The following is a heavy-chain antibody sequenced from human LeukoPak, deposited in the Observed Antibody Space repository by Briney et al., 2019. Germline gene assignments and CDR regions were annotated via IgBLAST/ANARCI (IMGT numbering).Heavy chain of an antibody. CDR2: INQDGSDK. D-gene: IGHD6-13*01. V-gene: IGHV3-7*01. Sequence: GGSLRLSCAASGFTFKRHWMSWVRQAPGKGLEWVANINQDGSDKNYVDSVKGRFTLSRDNTKNSLYLQMNSLRAGDTAVYYCAREVLDSITWGWHLDLRGRGTLVTVSS. CDR1: GFTFKRHW. J-gene: IGHJ2*01. CDR3: AREVLDSITWGWHLDL.